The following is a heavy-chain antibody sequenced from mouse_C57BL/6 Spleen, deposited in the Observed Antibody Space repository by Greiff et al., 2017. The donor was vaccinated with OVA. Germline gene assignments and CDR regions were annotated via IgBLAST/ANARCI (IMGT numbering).Heavy chain of an antibody. CDR1: GFTFSSYA. Sequence: EVMLVESGEGLVKPGGSLKLSCAASGFTFSSYAMSWVRQTPEKRLEWVAYISSGGDYIYYADTVKGRFTISRDNARNTLYLQMSSLKSEDTAMYYCTRCIVTTRAYYAMDYWGQGTSVTVSS. CDR3: TRCIVTTRAYYAMDY. D-gene: IGHD2-5*01. J-gene: IGHJ4*01. CDR2: ISSGGDYI. V-gene: IGHV5-9-1*02.